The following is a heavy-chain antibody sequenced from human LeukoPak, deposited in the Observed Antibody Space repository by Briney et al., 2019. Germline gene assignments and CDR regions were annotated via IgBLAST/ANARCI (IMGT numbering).Heavy chain of an antibody. D-gene: IGHD6-13*01. CDR3: ARDLLDSSSWYLSRGQNWFDP. CDR2: ISGGST. Sequence: PGGSLRLSCAASGFTVSSNEMSWVRQAPGKGLEWVSSISGGSTYYADSVKGRFTISRDNSKNTLYLQMNSLRAEDTAVYYCARDLLDSSSWYLSRGQNWFDPWGQGTLVTVSS. CDR1: GFTVSSNE. J-gene: IGHJ5*02. V-gene: IGHV3-38-3*01.